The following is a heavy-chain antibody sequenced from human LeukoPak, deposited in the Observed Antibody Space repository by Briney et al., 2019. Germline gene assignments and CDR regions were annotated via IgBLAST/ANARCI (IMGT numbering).Heavy chain of an antibody. J-gene: IGHJ3*02. CDR1: GFTVSAYA. D-gene: IGHD3-22*01. V-gene: IGHV3-23*01. CDR3: AKPSSGYTSFHI. Sequence: GGSLRLSCAASGFTVSAYAMSWVRQAPGKGLEWVSSISSSGGSTYDADSVKGRFTISRDNSKNTLYLQMNSLRAEDTAVYFCAKPSSGYTSFHIWGRGTMVIVSS. CDR2: ISSSGGST.